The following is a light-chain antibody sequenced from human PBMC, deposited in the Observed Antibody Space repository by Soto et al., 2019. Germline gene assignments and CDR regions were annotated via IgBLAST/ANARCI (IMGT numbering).Light chain of an antibody. V-gene: IGKV2-24*01. CDR3: MQAKQWRT. Sequence: EIVLVQTPLFSHVTLGQPASISCRSSQSLVHGDGNTYLNWFHQRPGQPPRLLIYRVSNRFSGVPDRFSGRGAGTDFTLRISRVETEDVGVYYCMQAKQWRTFGQGTKVEI. CDR1: QSLVHGDGNTY. J-gene: IGKJ1*01. CDR2: RVS.